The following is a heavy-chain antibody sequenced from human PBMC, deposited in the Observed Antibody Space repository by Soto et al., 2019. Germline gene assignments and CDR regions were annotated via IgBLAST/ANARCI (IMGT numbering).Heavy chain of an antibody. CDR1: GYTFTRYD. Sequence: QVQLVQSGSEGKEPVASMTISCQSSGYTFTRYDITWVRQATGQGLEWMGWMNPQTGNTAYAEKCQGIGTMTRSTSINTAYMELSGLRSEDTAVYYCARLSEESSSSNYYYFYMDVWGNGSTVTVSS. CDR3: ARLSEESSSSNYYYFYMDV. V-gene: IGHV1-8*01. CDR2: MNPQTGNT. J-gene: IGHJ6*03. D-gene: IGHD6-6*01.